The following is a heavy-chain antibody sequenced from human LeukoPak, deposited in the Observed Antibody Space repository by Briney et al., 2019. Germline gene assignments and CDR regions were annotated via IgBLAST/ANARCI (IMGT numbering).Heavy chain of an antibody. CDR1: GYTLTELS. D-gene: IGHD3-22*01. CDR3: ATAPDYYDSSGYYFVDY. Sequence: ASVKVSCKVSGYTLTELSMHWVRQAPGKGLEWMGGFDSEDGETIYAQKFQGRVTMTEDTSTDTAYMELSSLRSEDTAVYYCATAPDYYDSSGYYFVDYWGQGTLVTVSS. J-gene: IGHJ4*02. CDR2: FDSEDGET. V-gene: IGHV1-24*01.